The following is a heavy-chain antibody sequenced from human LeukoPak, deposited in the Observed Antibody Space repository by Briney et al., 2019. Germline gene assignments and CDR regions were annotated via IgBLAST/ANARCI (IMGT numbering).Heavy chain of an antibody. V-gene: IGHV1-2*02. Sequence: ASVKVSCKASGYTFTGYYMHWVRQAPGQGLEWMGWINPNSGGTNYAQKFQGRVTMTRDTSISTAYMELSRLRSDDAAVYYCARGSPTIFGGDNWFDPWGQGTLVTVSS. D-gene: IGHD3-3*01. J-gene: IGHJ5*02. CDR1: GYTFTGYY. CDR3: ARGSPTIFGGDNWFDP. CDR2: INPNSGGT.